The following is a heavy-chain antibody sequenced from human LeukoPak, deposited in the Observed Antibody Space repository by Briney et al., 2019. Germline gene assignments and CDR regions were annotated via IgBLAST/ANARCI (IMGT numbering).Heavy chain of an antibody. CDR1: GYSISSGYY. V-gene: IGHV4-38-2*01. D-gene: IGHD3-3*01. Sequence: PSETLSLTCAVSGYSISSGYYWGWIRQPPGKGREWIGGIYHSGSTYYNPSLKSRVTISVDTSKNQFSLKLSSVTAADTAVYYCARSTYYDFWSGYPFDYWGQGTLVTVSS. CDR2: IYHSGST. CDR3: ARSTYYDFWSGYPFDY. J-gene: IGHJ4*02.